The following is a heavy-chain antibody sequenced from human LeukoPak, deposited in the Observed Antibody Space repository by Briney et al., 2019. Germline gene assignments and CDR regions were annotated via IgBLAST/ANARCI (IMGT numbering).Heavy chain of an antibody. V-gene: IGHV3-30-3*01. J-gene: IGHJ4*02. CDR3: ARDLMGVIPIYYFDY. CDR2: ISYDGSNK. CDR1: GFTFSSYA. D-gene: IGHD3-16*02. Sequence: SGGSLRLSCAASGFTFSSYAMSWVRQAPGKGLEWVAVISYDGSNKYYADSVKGRFTISRDNSKNTLYLQMNSLRAEDTAVYYCARDLMGVIPIYYFDYWGQGTLVTVSS.